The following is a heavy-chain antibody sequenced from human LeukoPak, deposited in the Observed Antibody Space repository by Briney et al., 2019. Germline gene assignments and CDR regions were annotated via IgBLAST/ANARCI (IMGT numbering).Heavy chain of an antibody. Sequence: PGGSLRLSCAASGFTFSSYWMSWVRQAPGKGLEWVANIKQDGSEKYYVDSVKGRFTISRDNAKNSLYLQMNSLRAEDTAVYYCARIPANTMIVAFDIWGQGTMVTVSS. D-gene: IGHD3-22*01. CDR1: GFTFSSYW. J-gene: IGHJ3*02. CDR2: IKQDGSEK. V-gene: IGHV3-7*01. CDR3: ARIPANTMIVAFDI.